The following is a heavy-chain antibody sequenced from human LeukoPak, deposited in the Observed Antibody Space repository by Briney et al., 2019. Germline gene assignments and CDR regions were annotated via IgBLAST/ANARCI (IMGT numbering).Heavy chain of an antibody. D-gene: IGHD5-18*01. CDR2: IYYSGST. CDR3: AGNMGGYTYSFGY. Sequence: PSETLSLTCTVSGGSISSYYWSWIRQPPGKGLEWIGYIYYSGSTNNNPSLKSRVTISVDTSKNQFSLKLSSVTAADTAVYYCAGNMGGYTYSFGYRGQGTLVTVSS. J-gene: IGHJ4*02. V-gene: IGHV4-59*01. CDR1: GGSISSYY.